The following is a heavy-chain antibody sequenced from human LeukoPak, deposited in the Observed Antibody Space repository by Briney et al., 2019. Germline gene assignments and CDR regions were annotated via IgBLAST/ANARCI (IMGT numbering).Heavy chain of an antibody. CDR3: ATLPFDP. Sequence: PSETLSLTCAVYGGSFSGYYWSWIRQPPGKGLEWIGEINHSGSTNYNPSLKSRVTISVDTSKNQFSLKLSSVTAADTAVYYCATLPFDPWGQRTLVTVSS. V-gene: IGHV4-34*01. CDR2: INHSGST. J-gene: IGHJ5*02. CDR1: GGSFSGYY.